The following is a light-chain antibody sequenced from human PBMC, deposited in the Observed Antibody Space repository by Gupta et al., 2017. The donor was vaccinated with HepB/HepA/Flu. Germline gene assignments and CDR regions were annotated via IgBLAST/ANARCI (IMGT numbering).Light chain of an antibody. CDR3: SSYTSSSTPV. V-gene: IGLV2-14*01. Sequence: QSALTQPASVSGSPGQSIAISCTGTSSDVGGYNYVSWYQQHPGKAPKLMIYDVSSRPSGVSNRFSGSKSGNTASLTISGLQAEDEADYYCSSYTSSSTPVFGGGTMLTVL. J-gene: IGLJ2*01. CDR2: DVS. CDR1: SSDVGGYNY.